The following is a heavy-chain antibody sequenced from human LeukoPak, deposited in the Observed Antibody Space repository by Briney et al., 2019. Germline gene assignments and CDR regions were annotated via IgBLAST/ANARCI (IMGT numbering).Heavy chain of an antibody. CDR1: GFTFTSCD. CDR2: MNPNNGNT. Sequence: ASVKVSRKASGFTFTSCDINWVRQASGQGLEWMGWMNPNNGNTGYAQKFQGRVTMTRDTSISTAYMELRGLRSEDTAVYYCVRDGEGVAISVNYWFDPWGQGTLVTVSS. V-gene: IGHV1-8*01. J-gene: IGHJ5*02. D-gene: IGHD3-10*01. CDR3: VRDGEGVAISVNYWFDP.